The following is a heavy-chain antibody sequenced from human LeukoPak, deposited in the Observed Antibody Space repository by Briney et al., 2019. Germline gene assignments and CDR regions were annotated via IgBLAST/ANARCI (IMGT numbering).Heavy chain of an antibody. CDR3: ARASMVRGVIDAFDI. CDR2: INPNSGGT. V-gene: IGHV1-2*02. Sequence: ASVKVSCKASGYTFTGYYMHWVRQAPGQGLEWMGWINPNSGGTNYAQKFQGRVTMTRDTSISTAYMELSRLRSDDTAVYYCARASMVRGVIDAFDIWGLGTIVTVSS. CDR1: GYTFTGYY. J-gene: IGHJ3*02. D-gene: IGHD3-10*01.